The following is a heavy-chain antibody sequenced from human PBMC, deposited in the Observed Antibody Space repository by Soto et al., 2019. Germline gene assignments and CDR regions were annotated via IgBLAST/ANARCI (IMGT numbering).Heavy chain of an antibody. V-gene: IGHV3-66*01. J-gene: IGHJ4*02. CDR1: GFTVSSNY. CDR2: IYSGGST. D-gene: IGHD4-17*01. Sequence: GGSLRLSCAASGFTVSSNYMSWVRQAPGKGLEWVSVIYSGGSTYYAESVRGRFTISRDNSKNTLQLQMNSLRAEDTAVYYCGRGLIVDYGDGDSPFTWGQGTLVTVSS. CDR3: GRGLIVDYGDGDSPFT.